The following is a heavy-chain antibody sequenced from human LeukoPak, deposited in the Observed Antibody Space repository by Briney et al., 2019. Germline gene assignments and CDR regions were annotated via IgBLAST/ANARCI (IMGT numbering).Heavy chain of an antibody. CDR1: GGSNSSSSYY. CDR2: IYYSGST. Sequence: SETLSLTCTVSGGSNSSSSYYWGWIRQPPGKGLEWIGSIYYSGSTYYNPSLKSRVTMSVDTSNNQFSLNLNSVTAADTAVYYCAREVSSWELRSFDYWGQGTLVTVSS. CDR3: AREVSSWELRSFDY. D-gene: IGHD1-26*01. V-gene: IGHV4-39*07. J-gene: IGHJ4*02.